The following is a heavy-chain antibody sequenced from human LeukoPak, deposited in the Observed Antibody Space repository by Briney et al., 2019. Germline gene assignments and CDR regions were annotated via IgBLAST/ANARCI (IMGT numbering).Heavy chain of an antibody. CDR1: GGTVSSGTYY. Sequence: PSETLSLTCTVSGGTVSSGTYYWSWIRQPPGKGLEWIGYIYYSGTTNYNPSLKSRVTISIDTSRNQFSLKLSSVTAADTAVYYCARGFGGATTSFDYWGQGTLVTVSS. CDR3: ARGFGGATTSFDY. V-gene: IGHV4-61*01. CDR2: IYYSGTT. D-gene: IGHD1-26*01. J-gene: IGHJ4*02.